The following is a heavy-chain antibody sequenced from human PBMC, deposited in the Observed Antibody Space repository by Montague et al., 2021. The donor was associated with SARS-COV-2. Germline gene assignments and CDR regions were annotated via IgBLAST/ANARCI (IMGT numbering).Heavy chain of an antibody. J-gene: IGHJ4*02. Sequence: CAISGDSVSTNNTNWNWVRQSPSGDLEWLGRTYFRSEWYNDYAVSVKSRITINPDTSKNQFSLQLKSVTPKDTAIYFCGRVFAPAGTFDFWGQGTLVTVSS. CDR1: GDSVSTNNTN. D-gene: IGHD6-13*01. V-gene: IGHV6-1*01. CDR2: TYFRSEWYN. CDR3: GRVFAPAGTFDF.